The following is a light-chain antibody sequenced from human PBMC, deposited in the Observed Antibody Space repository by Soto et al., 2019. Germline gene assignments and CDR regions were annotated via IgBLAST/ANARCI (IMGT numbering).Light chain of an antibody. V-gene: IGLV2-14*01. CDR1: SSDVGGYNY. CDR2: DVT. CDR3: SSYTSSSTPLV. Sequence: QSVLTQPASVSGSPGQSITISCTGTSSDVGGYNYVSWYQQHPGKAPKLMIYDVTNRPSGVSNRFSGSKSGNTVSLTISGLQAEDEADYYCSSYTSSSTPLVFGGGTQLTVL. J-gene: IGLJ3*02.